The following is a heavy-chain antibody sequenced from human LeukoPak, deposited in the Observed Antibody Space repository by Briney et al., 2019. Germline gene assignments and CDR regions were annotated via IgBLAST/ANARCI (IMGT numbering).Heavy chain of an antibody. J-gene: IGHJ6*02. D-gene: IGHD2-15*01. CDR3: ARDREVAAIGYYYYYGTDV. V-gene: IGHV3-30*03. Sequence: GGSLRLSCAASGFTFSSYGMHWVRQAPGKGLEWVAVISYDGSNKYYADSVKGRFTISRDNSKNTLYLQMNSLRAEDTAVYYCARDREVAAIGYYYYYGTDVWGQGTTVTVSS. CDR2: ISYDGSNK. CDR1: GFTFSSYG.